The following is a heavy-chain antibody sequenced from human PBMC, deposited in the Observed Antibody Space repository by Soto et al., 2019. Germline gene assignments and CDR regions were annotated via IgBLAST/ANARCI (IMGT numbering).Heavy chain of an antibody. CDR1: GYTFIDYY. J-gene: IGHJ6*02. V-gene: IGHV1-2*02. Sequence: QLLQSGAEVRKPGASVKVSCKASGYTFIDYYMHWVRQAPGQGLEWMGWINPDTDDTHYAQKFQGRLIMTGDTSINTVYMELSRLTSDDTAVYYCARDYFDRSGLYGMDLWGQGTTVTVSS. CDR3: ARDYFDRSGLYGMDL. D-gene: IGHD3-22*01. CDR2: INPDTDDT.